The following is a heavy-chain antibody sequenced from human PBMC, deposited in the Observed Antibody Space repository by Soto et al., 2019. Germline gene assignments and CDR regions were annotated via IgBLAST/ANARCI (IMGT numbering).Heavy chain of an antibody. CDR1: CGSFSGYY. D-gene: IGHD3-3*01. CDR3: ARVFGSPLSLYGMDV. CDR2: INHSGST. Sequence: SETLSLTCAVYCGSFSGYYWSWIRQPPGKGLEWIGEINHSGSTNYNPSLKSRVTISVDTSKNQFSLKLSSVTAADTAVYYCARVFGSPLSLYGMDVWGQGTTVTVSS. V-gene: IGHV4-34*01. J-gene: IGHJ6*02.